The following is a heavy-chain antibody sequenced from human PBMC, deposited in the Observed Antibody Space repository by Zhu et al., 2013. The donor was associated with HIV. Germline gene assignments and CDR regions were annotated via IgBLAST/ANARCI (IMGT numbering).Heavy chain of an antibody. CDR3: ARAKERWLQLQGEYYFDY. D-gene: IGHD5-12*01. Sequence: QVQLVQSGAEVKKPGSSVKVSCKASGGTFSSYTISWVRQAPGQGLEWMGRIIPILGIANYAQKFQGRVTITADKSTSTAYMELSSLRSEDTAVYYCARAKERWLQLQGEYYFDYWGRGNPWSPSPQ. CDR1: GGTFSSYT. CDR2: IIPILGIA. V-gene: IGHV1-69*02. J-gene: IGHJ4*02.